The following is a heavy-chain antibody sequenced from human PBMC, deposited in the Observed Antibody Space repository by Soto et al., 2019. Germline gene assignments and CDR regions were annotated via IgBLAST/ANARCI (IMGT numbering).Heavy chain of an antibody. D-gene: IGHD2-8*01. J-gene: IGHJ5*02. V-gene: IGHV1-69*01. Sequence: QVQLVQSGAEVKKPGSSVKVSCKASGGTFSSYAISWVRQAPGQGLEWMGGIIPIFGTANYAQKFQGRVTITADESTSTAYMELSSLRSEDTAVYYCTTERCTNGVCFSNWFDPWGQGTLVTVSS. CDR2: IIPIFGTA. CDR1: GGTFSSYA. CDR3: TTERCTNGVCFSNWFDP.